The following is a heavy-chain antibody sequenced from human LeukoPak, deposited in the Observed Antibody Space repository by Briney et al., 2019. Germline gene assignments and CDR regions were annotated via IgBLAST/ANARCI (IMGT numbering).Heavy chain of an antibody. Sequence: SETLSLTCAVYGGSFSGYYWSWIRQTPGKGLEWIGEINHSGSTNYNPSLKSRVTISVDTSKNQFSLKLSSVTAADTAVYYCARSPYYYGSGSSSSNWFDPWGQGTLVTVSS. CDR1: GGSFSGYY. J-gene: IGHJ5*02. CDR3: ARSPYYYGSGSSSSNWFDP. CDR2: INHSGST. V-gene: IGHV4-34*01. D-gene: IGHD3-10*01.